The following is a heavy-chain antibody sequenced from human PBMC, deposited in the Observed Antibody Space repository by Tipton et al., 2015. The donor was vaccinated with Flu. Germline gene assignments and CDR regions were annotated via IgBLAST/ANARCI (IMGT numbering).Heavy chain of an antibody. J-gene: IGHJ5*02. Sequence: LRLSCAVSGYSVSSGYYWGWIRQPPGKGLEWIGNVFYTGTTDYNPSLRSQVTILIDTSKNQFSLNLRSVTAADTAVYYCAAVAGNGNWFDPWGQGTLVTVSS. CDR2: VFYTGTT. CDR3: AAVAGNGNWFDP. CDR1: GYSVSSGYY. V-gene: IGHV4-38-2*01. D-gene: IGHD6-19*01.